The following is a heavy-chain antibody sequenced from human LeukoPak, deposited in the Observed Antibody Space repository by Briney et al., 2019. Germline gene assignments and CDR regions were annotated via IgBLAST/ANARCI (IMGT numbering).Heavy chain of an antibody. CDR1: GGSISSSSYY. CDR2: IYYSGST. D-gene: IGHD3-22*01. Sequence: SETLSLTCTVSGGSISSSSYYWGWVRQPPGKGLEWIGRIYYSGSTYYNPSLKSRVTISLDTSKNQFSLKLSSVTAADTAVYYCARAQEKYYYDSSGYHSRDYFDYWGQGTLVTVSS. CDR3: ARAQEKYYYDSSGYHSRDYFDY. J-gene: IGHJ4*02. V-gene: IGHV4-39*07.